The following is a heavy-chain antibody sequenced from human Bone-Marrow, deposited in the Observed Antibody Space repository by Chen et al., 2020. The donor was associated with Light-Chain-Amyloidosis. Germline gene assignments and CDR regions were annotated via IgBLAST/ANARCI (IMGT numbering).Heavy chain of an antibody. CDR1: GFTFSSYG. D-gene: IGHD6-13*01. Sequence: QVQLVESGGGVVQPGRSLRLSCAASGFTFSSYGMHWVRQAPGKGLEWWAVISYDGSNKYYANSVKGRFTISRDNSKNTLYLQMNSLRAEDTAVYYCAKEVPGFWYYFDYWGQGILVTVSS. V-gene: IGHV3-30*18. CDR3: AKEVPGFWYYFDY. J-gene: IGHJ4*02. CDR2: ISYDGSNK.